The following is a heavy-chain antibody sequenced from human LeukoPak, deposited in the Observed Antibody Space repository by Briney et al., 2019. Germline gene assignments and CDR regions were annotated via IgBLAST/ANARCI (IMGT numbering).Heavy chain of an antibody. CDR1: GFTFSSYA. CDR2: ISSSSSYI. V-gene: IGHV3-21*01. Sequence: GGSLRLSCAASGFTFSSYAMTWVRQAPGKGLEWVSSISSSSSYIYYADSVKGRFTISRDNAKNSLYLQMNSLRAEDTAVYYCARTAMDPGTFDYWGQGTLVTVSS. D-gene: IGHD5-18*01. J-gene: IGHJ4*02. CDR3: ARTAMDPGTFDY.